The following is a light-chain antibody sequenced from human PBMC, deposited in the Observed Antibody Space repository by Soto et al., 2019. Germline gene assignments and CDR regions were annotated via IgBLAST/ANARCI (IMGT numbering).Light chain of an antibody. Sequence: EIVLTQSPATLSLSPGERATLSCRAIQIVSSYLAWYQQKPGQAPRLLIYDASNRATGIPARFSGSGSGTDFTLTISSLEPEDFAVYYCQQRSNWPRPITFGQGTRLEIK. V-gene: IGKV3-11*01. J-gene: IGKJ5*01. CDR3: QQRSNWPRPIT. CDR2: DAS. CDR1: QIVSSY.